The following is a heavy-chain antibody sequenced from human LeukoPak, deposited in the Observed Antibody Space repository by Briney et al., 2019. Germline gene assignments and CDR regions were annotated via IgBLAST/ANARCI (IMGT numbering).Heavy chain of an antibody. CDR1: GFTFSSYS. CDR2: ISSSSSYI. Sequence: PGGSLRLSCAASGFTFSSYSMNWVRQAPGKGLEWVSSISSSSSYIYYADSVKGRFTISRDNAKNSLYLQMNSLRAEDTAVYYCARGYSSFWLGPVYWGQGTLVTVSS. J-gene: IGHJ4*02. CDR3: ARGYSSFWLGPVY. D-gene: IGHD6-13*01. V-gene: IGHV3-21*01.